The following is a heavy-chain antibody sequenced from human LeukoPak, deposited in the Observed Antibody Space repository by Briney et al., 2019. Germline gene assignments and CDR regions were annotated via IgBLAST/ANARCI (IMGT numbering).Heavy chain of an antibody. CDR3: ARVYSSSWYSGYLYMDV. D-gene: IGHD6-13*01. J-gene: IGHJ6*03. V-gene: IGHV3-21*01. CDR2: ISYRSSDI. Sequence: GGSLRLSCAASGFTLSSYNMMWVRQAPGKGLEWVSSISYRSSDIEYADSVKGRFTISRDNAKKSLYLQMSDLRAEDTAVYYCARVYSSSWYSGYLYMDVWGKGTTVTVSS. CDR1: GFTLSSYN.